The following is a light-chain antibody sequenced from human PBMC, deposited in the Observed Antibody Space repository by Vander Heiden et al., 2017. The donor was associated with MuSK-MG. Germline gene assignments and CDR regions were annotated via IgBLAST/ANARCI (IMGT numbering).Light chain of an antibody. V-gene: IGKV1-27*01. J-gene: IGKJ4*01. CDR3: QKYNSAPPLT. CDR2: GAS. CDR1: QGISSY. Sequence: DIQMTQSPSSLSASVGDRVTITCRASQGISSYLAWYQQKPGKALKLLIYGASTLQSGVPSRFSGSGSGTDFTLTISSLQPEDVATYYCQKYNSAPPLTFGGGTKVEIK.